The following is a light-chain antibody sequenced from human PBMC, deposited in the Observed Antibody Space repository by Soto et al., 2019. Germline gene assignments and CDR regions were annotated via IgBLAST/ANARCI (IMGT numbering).Light chain of an antibody. Sequence: ETVVTQSPATLSVSPGEGATLSCRASQTINNNLAWYQQKPGQAPRLLIYGASRRATGVPARFSGSGSGTEFTLTISSLQSEDFAVYYCEHYNNGPRFDQGTKVDVK. J-gene: IGKJ1*01. CDR1: QTINNN. V-gene: IGKV3-15*01. CDR3: EHYNNGPR. CDR2: GAS.